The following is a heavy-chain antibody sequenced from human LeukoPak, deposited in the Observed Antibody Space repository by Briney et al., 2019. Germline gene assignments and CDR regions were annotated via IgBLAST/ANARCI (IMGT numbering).Heavy chain of an antibody. CDR1: GGSISSSSYY. D-gene: IGHD3-22*01. Sequence: PSETLSLTCTVSGGSISSSSYYWGWIRQPPGKGLEWIGSIYYSGSTYYNPSLKSRVTISVDTSKNQFSLKLSSVTAADTAVYYCARDRVGYYDSSGYGGGFDYWGQGTLVTVSS. CDR2: IYYSGST. CDR3: ARDRVGYYDSSGYGGGFDY. J-gene: IGHJ4*02. V-gene: IGHV4-39*07.